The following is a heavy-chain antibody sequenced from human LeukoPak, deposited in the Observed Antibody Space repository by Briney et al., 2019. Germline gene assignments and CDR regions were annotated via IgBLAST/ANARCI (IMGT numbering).Heavy chain of an antibody. CDR1: GFTFSSFG. Sequence: PGGSLRLSCAASGFTFSSFGMHWVRQTPGKGLEWLTFIHNDGITEYYADSVKGRFTTSRDNSKNTVYLQMNSLRVEDTAVYYCAKDDPTGRYLWGQGTLVPVSS. D-gene: IGHD1-26*01. CDR3: AKDDPTGRYL. CDR2: IHNDGITE. V-gene: IGHV3-30*02. J-gene: IGHJ4*02.